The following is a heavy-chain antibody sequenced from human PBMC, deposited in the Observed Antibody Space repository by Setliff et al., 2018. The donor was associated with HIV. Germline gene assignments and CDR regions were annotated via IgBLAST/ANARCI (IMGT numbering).Heavy chain of an antibody. D-gene: IGHD6-19*01. CDR1: GFTFSSYA. V-gene: IGHV3-23*01. CDR3: AKDPTTGAVAVYYFDY. J-gene: IGHJ4*02. CDR2: ISGSGGST. Sequence: PGGSLRLSCAASGFTFSSYAMSWVRQAPGKGLGWVSAISGSGGSTYYADSVKGRFTISRDNSKNTLYLQMNSLRAEDTAVYYCAKDPTTGAVAVYYFDYWGQGTLVTVSS.